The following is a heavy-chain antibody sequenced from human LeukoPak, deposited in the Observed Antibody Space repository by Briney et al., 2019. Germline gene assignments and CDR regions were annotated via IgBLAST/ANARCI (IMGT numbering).Heavy chain of an antibody. CDR2: ISGSGGTT. V-gene: IGHV3-23*01. Sequence: GGSLRLSCATSGFTFSDYAVSWVRQAPGKGLEWVSSISGSGGTTYYADSVKGRFTISRDNSKNTLYLQMNSLRAEDTAVYYCAKDPYRASSGLVDYWGQGTLVTVSS. CDR3: AKDPYRASSGLVDY. CDR1: GFTFSDYA. J-gene: IGHJ4*02. D-gene: IGHD5-12*01.